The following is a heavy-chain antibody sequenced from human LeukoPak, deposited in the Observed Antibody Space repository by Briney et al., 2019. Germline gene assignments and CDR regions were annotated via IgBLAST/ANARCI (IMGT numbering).Heavy chain of an antibody. Sequence: SETLSLTCTVSGGSISSGSYYWSWIRQPPGKGLEWIGYIYYSGSTNYNPSLKSRVTISVDTSKNQFSLKLSSVTAADTAVYYCARDKCSSGPTHYYYMDVWGKGTTVTVSS. J-gene: IGHJ6*03. CDR2: IYYSGST. D-gene: IGHD6-19*01. CDR1: GGSISSGSYY. CDR3: ARDKCSSGPTHYYYMDV. V-gene: IGHV4-61*01.